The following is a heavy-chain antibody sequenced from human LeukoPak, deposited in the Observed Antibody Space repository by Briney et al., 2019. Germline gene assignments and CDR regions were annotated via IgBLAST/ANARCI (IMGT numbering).Heavy chain of an antibody. Sequence: PSETLSLTCTVSSXSINNYYWSWIRQTPGKGLEWIGYILSSGSTNYNPSVKSRVTISVDTSKNQFSLKLSSVTAADTAVYYCAREIRTRFGEHTPWGQGNLVSVSS. J-gene: IGHJ5*02. CDR3: AREIRTRFGEHTP. D-gene: IGHD3-10*01. V-gene: IGHV4-59*01. CDR2: ILSSGST. CDR1: SXSINNYY.